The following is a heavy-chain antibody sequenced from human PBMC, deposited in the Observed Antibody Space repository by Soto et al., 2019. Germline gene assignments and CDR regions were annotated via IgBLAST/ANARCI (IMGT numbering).Heavy chain of an antibody. J-gene: IGHJ6*02. Sequence: GPSLKISGTGSGYKFTTYWFGWERQEHGKGLESMGIIYPGDSETKYSPSFQGQVTISVDKSISTAYLQWSSLKASDTAIDYCARHGLNGSDRDGLAFLVQGTTVT. D-gene: IGHD6-25*01. CDR1: GYKFTTYW. CDR2: IYPGDSET. CDR3: ARHGLNGSDRDGLAF. V-gene: IGHV5-51*01.